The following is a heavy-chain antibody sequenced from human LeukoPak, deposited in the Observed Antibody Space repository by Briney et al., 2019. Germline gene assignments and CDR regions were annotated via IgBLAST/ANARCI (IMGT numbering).Heavy chain of an antibody. CDR1: GGYISTNSYY. Sequence: PSETLSLTCTVSGGYISTNSYYWGWVRQPPGKGLEWIGSMYYSGTTYYNPSLKSRVTISVDTSKNQFSLKLSSVTAADTAVYYCARLKEGIDYWGQGTLVTASA. CDR3: ARLKEGIDY. V-gene: IGHV4-39*01. CDR2: MYYSGTT. J-gene: IGHJ4*02. D-gene: IGHD3-10*01.